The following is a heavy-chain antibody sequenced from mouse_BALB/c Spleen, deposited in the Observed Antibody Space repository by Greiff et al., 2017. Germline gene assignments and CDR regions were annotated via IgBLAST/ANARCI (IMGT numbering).Heavy chain of an antibody. CDR3: ARRDGFAY. CDR2: IDPANGNT. D-gene: IGHD3-3*01. V-gene: IGHV14-3*02. Sequence: EVQLQQSGAELVKPGASVKLSCTASGFNIKDTYMHWVKQRPEQGLEWIGRIDPANGNTKYDPKFQGKATTTADTSSNTAYLQLSSLTSEDTAVYYCARRDGFAYWGQGTLVTVSA. CDR1: GFNIKDTY. J-gene: IGHJ3*01.